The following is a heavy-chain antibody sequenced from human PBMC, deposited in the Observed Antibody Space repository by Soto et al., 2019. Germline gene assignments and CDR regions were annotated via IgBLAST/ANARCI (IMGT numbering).Heavy chain of an antibody. D-gene: IGHD6-19*01. CDR1: GRSISSYY. V-gene: IGHV4-59*08. J-gene: IGHJ4*02. CDR3: ARQGVAGSFDY. CDR2: IYYSGST. Sequence: SVTLPLPGSPNGRSISSYYSTRILQIRGKGREWIGYIYYSGSTNYNPSLKSRVTISVDTSKNQFSLKLSSVTAADTAGYYCARQGVAGSFDYWGQGTLVXVS.